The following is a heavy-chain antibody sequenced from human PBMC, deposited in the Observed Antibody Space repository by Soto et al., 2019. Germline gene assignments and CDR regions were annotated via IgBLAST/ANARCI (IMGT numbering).Heavy chain of an antibody. J-gene: IGHJ4*02. CDR2: ISSSSSTI. D-gene: IGHD2-8*02. Sequence: HPGGSLRLSCAASGFTFSSYSMNWVRQAPGKGLEWVSYISSSSSTIYYADSVKGRFTISRDNAKNSLYLHMNSLRDEDTAVYYCASWSPLDYWGQGTLVTVSS. CDR3: ASWSPLDY. V-gene: IGHV3-48*02. CDR1: GFTFSSYS.